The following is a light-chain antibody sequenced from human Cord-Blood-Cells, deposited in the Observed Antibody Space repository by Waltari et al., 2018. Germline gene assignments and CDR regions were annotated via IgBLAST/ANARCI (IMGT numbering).Light chain of an antibody. J-gene: IGLJ1*01. V-gene: IGLV2-14*01. CDR2: DVS. CDR3: SSYTSSSTLV. CDR1: SSDVGGYNY. Sequence: QSALTQPASVSGSPGQSITISCTGTSSDVGGYNYVSWYQQHPGKAPRLMLYDVSHRPAGVSNRFSGSKAGNTASLTISGLQAEDEADYYCSSYTSSSTLVFGTGTKVTVL.